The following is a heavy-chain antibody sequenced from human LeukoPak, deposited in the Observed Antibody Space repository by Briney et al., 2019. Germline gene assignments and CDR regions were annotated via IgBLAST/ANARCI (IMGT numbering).Heavy chain of an antibody. Sequence: SETLSLTCAVSGGSISSGGYSWSWIRRPPGKGLEWIGYIYHSGSTYYNPSLKSRVTISVDRSKNQFSLKLSSVTAADTAVYYCARGYCSGGSCYQDYWGQGTLVTVSS. CDR3: ARGYCSGGSCYQDY. V-gene: IGHV4-30-2*01. CDR2: IYHSGST. D-gene: IGHD2-15*01. J-gene: IGHJ4*02. CDR1: GGSISSGGYS.